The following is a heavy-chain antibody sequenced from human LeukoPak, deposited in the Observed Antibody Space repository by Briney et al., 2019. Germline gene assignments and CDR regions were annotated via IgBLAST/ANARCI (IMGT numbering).Heavy chain of an antibody. CDR2: IWYDGSNQ. CDR1: GFTFRSYG. D-gene: IGHD4-17*01. CDR3: AKVGDGDYYLDY. Sequence: GESLKISCAASGFTFRSYGMHWVRQAPGKGLEWVAVIWYDGSNQYYTDSVKGRFTISRDNSKNTLYLQMNSLRAEDTAMYYCAKVGDGDYYLDYWGQGTLVTVSS. J-gene: IGHJ4*02. V-gene: IGHV3-33*06.